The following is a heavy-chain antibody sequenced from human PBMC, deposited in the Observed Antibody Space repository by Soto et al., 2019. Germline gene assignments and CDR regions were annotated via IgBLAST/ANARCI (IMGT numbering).Heavy chain of an antibody. Sequence: SVKVSCKASGGTFSTYTMTWVRQAPGQGLEWMGGIIPLFGTANYAQKFQGRVTITADESTSTVYMELSSLRSEDTAVYYCARSQDSSGYWNNCFDPWGQGTPVTV. J-gene: IGHJ5*02. CDR2: IIPLFGTA. D-gene: IGHD3-22*01. CDR1: GGTFSTYT. CDR3: ARSQDSSGYWNNCFDP. V-gene: IGHV1-69*13.